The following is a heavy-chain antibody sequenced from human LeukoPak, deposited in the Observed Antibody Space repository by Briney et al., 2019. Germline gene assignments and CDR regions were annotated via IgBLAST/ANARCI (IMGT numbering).Heavy chain of an antibody. J-gene: IGHJ4*02. CDR2: ISGSGGST. D-gene: IGHD4-11*01. CDR1: GFTFSSYA. CDR3: AKVAVRTTVTVAALWY. V-gene: IGHV3-23*01. Sequence: GGSLRLSCAASGFTFSSYAVSWVRHAPGKGLEWVSSISGSGGSTYYTDSVKGRFTISRDNSKNTLYLQMNSLRAEDTAVYYCAKVAVRTTVTVAALWYWGQGTLVTVSS.